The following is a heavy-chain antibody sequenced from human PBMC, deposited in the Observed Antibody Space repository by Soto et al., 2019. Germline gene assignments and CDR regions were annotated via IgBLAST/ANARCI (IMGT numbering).Heavy chain of an antibody. V-gene: IGHV1-69*08. CDR3: AREGECEQGEGDY. CDR1: GGTFSSYT. Sequence: QVQLVQSGAEVKKPGSSVKVSCKASGGTFSSYTISWVRQAPGQGLEWMGRIIPILGIANYAQKFQGRVTITADKSTSTAYMELSSLRSEDTAVYYCAREGECEQGEGDYWGQGTLVTVSS. D-gene: IGHD3-16*01. J-gene: IGHJ4*02. CDR2: IIPILGIA.